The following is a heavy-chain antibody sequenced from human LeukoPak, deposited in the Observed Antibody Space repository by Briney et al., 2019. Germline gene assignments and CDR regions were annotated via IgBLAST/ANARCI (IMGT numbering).Heavy chain of an antibody. J-gene: IGHJ4*02. CDR3: VSSSSGWYRFQY. V-gene: IGHV3-23*01. Sequence: KAGGSLRLSCAASGFTFSNYAMSWVRQAPGKGLEWVSAISGSGGNTYYADSVKGLFTISRDSSRSTLYLQMNSLRAEDTAVYYCVSSSSGWYRFQYWGQGTLVTVSS. CDR1: GFTFSNYA. D-gene: IGHD6-19*01. CDR2: ISGSGGNT.